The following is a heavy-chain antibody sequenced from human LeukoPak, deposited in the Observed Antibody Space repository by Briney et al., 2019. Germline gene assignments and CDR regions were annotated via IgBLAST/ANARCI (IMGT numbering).Heavy chain of an antibody. D-gene: IGHD3-22*01. CDR3: ARVRRQEYDSSGYYLVRYFDY. CDR2: INHSGST. Sequence: SETLSLTCAVYGGSFSGYYWSWIRQPPGKGLEWIGEINHSGSTNYNPSLKSRVTISVDTSKNQFSLKLSSVTAADTAVYYCARVRRQEYDSSGYYLVRYFDYWGQGTLVTVSS. J-gene: IGHJ4*02. V-gene: IGHV4-34*01. CDR1: GGSFSGYY.